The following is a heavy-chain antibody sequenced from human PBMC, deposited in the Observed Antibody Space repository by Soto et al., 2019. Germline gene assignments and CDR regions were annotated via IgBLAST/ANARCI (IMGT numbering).Heavy chain of an antibody. CDR3: ARRAAAGYYYYYMDV. CDR1: GGSISSSNW. D-gene: IGHD6-13*01. Sequence: SETLSLTCAVSGGSISSSNWWSWVRQPPGKGLEWIGEIYHSGSTNYNPSLKSRVTISVDKSKNQFSLKLSSVTAADTAVYYCARRAAAGYYYYYMDVWGKGTTVTVSS. J-gene: IGHJ6*03. CDR2: IYHSGST. V-gene: IGHV4-4*02.